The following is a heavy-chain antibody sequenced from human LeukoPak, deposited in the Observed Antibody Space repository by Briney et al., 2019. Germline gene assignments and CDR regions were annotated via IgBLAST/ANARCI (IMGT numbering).Heavy chain of an antibody. D-gene: IGHD3-22*01. J-gene: IGHJ4*02. Sequence: ASVKVSCKASGVTFSSYAISWVRQAPGQGLEWMGRIIPIFGTANYAQKFQGRVTITTDESTSTAYMELSSLRSEDTAVYYCARGQNYYDSSGYLDYWGQGTLVTVSS. CDR1: GVTFSSYA. V-gene: IGHV1-69*05. CDR3: ARGQNYYDSSGYLDY. CDR2: IIPIFGTA.